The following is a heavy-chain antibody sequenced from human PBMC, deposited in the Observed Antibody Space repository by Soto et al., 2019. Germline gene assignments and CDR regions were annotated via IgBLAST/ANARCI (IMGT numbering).Heavy chain of an antibody. V-gene: IGHV3-23*01. CDR1: GFTFTGFG. J-gene: IGHJ3*01. CDR3: AKPIVRGWNYFQGSGDDV. D-gene: IGHD1-7*01. Sequence: EVQLLESGGGLVRPGGSLRLSCAASGFTFTGFGMHWVRQAPGKGLEWLAALSGGGDSKYYAESVKGRFTISRDNSRDRLFLEMDSLRVEASAVGVCAKPIVRGWNYFQGSGDDVWGQGTIVTVSP. CDR2: LSGGGDSK.